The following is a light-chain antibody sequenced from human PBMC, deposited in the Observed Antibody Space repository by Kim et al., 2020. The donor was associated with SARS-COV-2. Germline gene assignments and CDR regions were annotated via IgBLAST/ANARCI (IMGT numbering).Light chain of an antibody. V-gene: IGKV1-27*01. CDR2: AAS. Sequence: ASVGDRVTITCRASQGISNNLAWYQHNPGKVPTLLIFAASTLQAGVPSRFSGSGSGTDFTLTISSLQPEDFATYYCQKYNSAPWTFGQGTKVEIK. CDR3: QKYNSAPWT. J-gene: IGKJ1*01. CDR1: QGISNN.